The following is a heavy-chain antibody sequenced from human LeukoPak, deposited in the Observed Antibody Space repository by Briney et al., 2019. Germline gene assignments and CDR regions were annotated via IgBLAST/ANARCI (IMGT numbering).Heavy chain of an antibody. J-gene: IGHJ4*02. CDR3: ARSYSLVGATYFDY. CDR2: ISSNGGST. V-gene: IGHV3-64*01. Sequence: SGGSLRLSCAASGFTFSSYAMHWVRQAPGKGLEYVSAISSNGGSTYYANSVKGRFTISRDNSKNTLYLQMGSLRAEDMAVYYCARSYSLVGATYFDYWGQGTLVTVSS. D-gene: IGHD1-26*01. CDR1: GFTFSSYA.